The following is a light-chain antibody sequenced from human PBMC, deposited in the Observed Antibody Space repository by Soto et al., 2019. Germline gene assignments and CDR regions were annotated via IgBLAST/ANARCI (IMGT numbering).Light chain of an antibody. CDR2: ATS. J-gene: IGKJ1*01. CDR1: QTVNSDY. Sequence: EILLTESPGTLSLSPGETSRRCCMAVQTVNSDYLAWFHQRPGQAPRLLIFATSRRATDIPDRFSGSGSGPDFTIAIRRLETEDFAVYYCHPFGYSPRTFGQRTKVDIK. CDR3: HPFGYSPRT. V-gene: IGKV3-20*01.